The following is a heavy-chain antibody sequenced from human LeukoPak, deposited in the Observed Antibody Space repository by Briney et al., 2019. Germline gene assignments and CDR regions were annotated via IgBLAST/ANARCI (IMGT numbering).Heavy chain of an antibody. D-gene: IGHD6-19*01. CDR3: AKDARRTSGWYYFDS. CDR1: GFTFSNFD. CDR2: ITNRGDGT. Sequence: PGRFLRLSCTASGFTFSNFDMGWVRQAPGKGLEWVSAITNRGDGTYFADSVKGRVTISRDNSKDTLYLQLNSLRADDTAVYYCAKDARRTSGWYYFDSWGQGTLVTVSS. J-gene: IGHJ4*02. V-gene: IGHV3-23*01.